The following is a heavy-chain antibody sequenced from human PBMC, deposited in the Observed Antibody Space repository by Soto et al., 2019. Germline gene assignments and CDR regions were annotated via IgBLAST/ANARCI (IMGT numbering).Heavy chain of an antibody. V-gene: IGHV1-69*01. J-gene: IGHJ6*02. CDR2: IIPIFGTA. Sequence: QVQLVQSGAEVKKPGSSVKVSCKASGGTFSSYAISWVRQAPGQGLEWMGGIIPIFGTANYAQKFQGRVTITADESTSTAYMELSSLRSEDTAVYYCARDSCFGELCMGYYYYGMDVWGQGTTVTVSS. D-gene: IGHD3-10*01. CDR1: GGTFSSYA. CDR3: ARDSCFGELCMGYYYYGMDV.